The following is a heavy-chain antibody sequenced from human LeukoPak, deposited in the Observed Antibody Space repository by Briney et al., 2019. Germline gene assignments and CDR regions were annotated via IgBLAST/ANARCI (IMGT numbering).Heavy chain of an antibody. D-gene: IGHD6-13*01. CDR3: ARDPGAQIYAGTLANDY. Sequence: ASMKVSCKASGYGFTGYYMHWMRQAPGQRLEWMGWINPNSGATNYAQKFQGRVTMTRDTSISTAYMELSRLRSDDTAVYYCARDPGAQIYAGTLANDYWGQGTLVTVSS. V-gene: IGHV1-2*02. CDR2: INPNSGAT. J-gene: IGHJ4*02. CDR1: GYGFTGYY.